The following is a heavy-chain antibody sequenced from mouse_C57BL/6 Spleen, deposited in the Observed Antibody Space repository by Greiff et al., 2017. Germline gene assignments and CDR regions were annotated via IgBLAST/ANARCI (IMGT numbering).Heavy chain of an antibody. D-gene: IGHD2-14*01. Sequence: EVQLVESGGGLVQPGGSLQLSCAASGFTFSDYYMYWVRQTPEKRLEWVAYISNGGGSTYYPDTVKGRFTISRDNAKDTLYLQMSRLKSEDTAMYDWARHTGYGYYFDNWGQGTTLTVSS. CDR1: GFTFSDYY. V-gene: IGHV5-12*01. J-gene: IGHJ2*01. CDR2: ISNGGGST. CDR3: ARHTGYGYYFDN.